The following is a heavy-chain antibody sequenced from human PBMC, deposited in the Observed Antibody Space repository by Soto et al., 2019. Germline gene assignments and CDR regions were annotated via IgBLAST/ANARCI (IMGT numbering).Heavy chain of an antibody. CDR3: ARHPTGFPNWFDR. V-gene: IGHV4-34*01. D-gene: IGHD1-1*01. CDR2: INHSGIT. J-gene: IGHJ5*02. CDR1: GGSFSGYF. Sequence: SETLSLTCTVSGGSFSGYFWTWIRQPPGKGLEWLAEINHSGITNYNPSLESRVTMSVDTSKNQFSLKLSSVTAADTAVYYCARHPTGFPNWFDRWGQGTLVTVSS.